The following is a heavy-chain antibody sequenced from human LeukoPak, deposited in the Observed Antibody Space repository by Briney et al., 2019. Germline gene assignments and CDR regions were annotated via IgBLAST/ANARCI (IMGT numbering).Heavy chain of an antibody. V-gene: IGHV1-46*01. D-gene: IGHD3-3*01. CDR3: ARDPDDFWSGYYQYYFDY. J-gene: IGHJ4*02. CDR2: INPSGGGT. CDR1: GYTFTSYY. Sequence: ASVKVSCKASGYTFTSYYMHWVRQAPGQGLEWMGIINPSGGGTSYAQKFQGRVTMTRDTSTSTVYMELSSLRSEDTAVYYCARDPDDFWSGYYQYYFDYWGQGTLVTVSS.